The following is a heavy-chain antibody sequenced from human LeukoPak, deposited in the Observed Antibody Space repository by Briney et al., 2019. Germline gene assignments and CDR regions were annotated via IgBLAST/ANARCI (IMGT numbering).Heavy chain of an antibody. J-gene: IGHJ4*02. CDR1: GFTFSNYA. V-gene: IGHV3-23*01. Sequence: GGSLRLSCAASGFTFSNYAMSWVRQAPGKGLEWVSAIRESGSGTYYADSVRGRFTISRDNSKNTLYLQMYSLRVDDTAVYYCAKNDFWGGQGTLVTVSS. CDR2: IRESGSGT. D-gene: IGHD3-3*01. CDR3: AKNDFW.